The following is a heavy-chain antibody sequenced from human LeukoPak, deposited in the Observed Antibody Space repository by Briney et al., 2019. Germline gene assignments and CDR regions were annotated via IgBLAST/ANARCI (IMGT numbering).Heavy chain of an antibody. Sequence: AGTLSLSCAASGFTFSSYEMNWVRQAPGQGLVWVSYISSSDSTIYYADSVKGRFTISRDNAKNSLYLQMNSLRAGDTAVYYCARTIEMATISYFDYWGQGTLVTVSS. CDR3: ARTIEMATISYFDY. D-gene: IGHD5-24*01. J-gene: IGHJ4*02. V-gene: IGHV3-48*03. CDR2: ISSSDSTI. CDR1: GFTFSSYE.